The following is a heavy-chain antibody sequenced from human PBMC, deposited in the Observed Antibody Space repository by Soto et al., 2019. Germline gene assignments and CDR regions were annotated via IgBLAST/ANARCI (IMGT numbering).Heavy chain of an antibody. CDR3: ARAYCSGGSCYPDY. V-gene: IGHV1-18*01. D-gene: IGHD2-15*01. Sequence: QVQLVQSGGEVKKPGAAVKVSCKASGYTFTTFGIGWVRQAPGQGLEWMGWISAYSGNTEYPQKLQGRVTMTIDTSTSTTYMELRSLRSDDTAVYYCARAYCSGGSCYPDYWGQGALVTVSS. CDR1: GYTFTTFG. J-gene: IGHJ4*02. CDR2: ISAYSGNT.